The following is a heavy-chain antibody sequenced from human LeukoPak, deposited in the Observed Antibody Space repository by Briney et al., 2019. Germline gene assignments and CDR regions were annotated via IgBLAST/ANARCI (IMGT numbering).Heavy chain of an antibody. D-gene: IGHD3-9*01. Sequence: ASVKVSCKASGYTFTSYGISWVRQAPGQGLEWMGWISAYNGNTNYAQKLQGRVTMTTDTSTSTAYMELRSLRSDDTAVYYCARGGLLRYFDWLLPRNPNFDYWGQGTLVTVSS. CDR3: ARGGLLRYFDWLLPRNPNFDY. V-gene: IGHV1-18*01. CDR2: ISAYNGNT. J-gene: IGHJ4*02. CDR1: GYTFTSYG.